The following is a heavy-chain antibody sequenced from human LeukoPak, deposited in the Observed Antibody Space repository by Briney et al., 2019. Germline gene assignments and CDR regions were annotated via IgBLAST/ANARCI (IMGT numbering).Heavy chain of an antibody. J-gene: IGHJ4*02. V-gene: IGHV4-59*01. CDR3: ARGGRYFDY. CDR1: GGSISSFY. D-gene: IGHD3-16*01. Sequence: SETLSLTCTVSGGSISSFYWSWIRQPPGKALAWIGFIYYSGSTNYNPSLKSRVTMSVDTSKNQFSLKLSSVTAADTALYYCARGGRYFDYWGQGTLVTVSS. CDR2: IYYSGST.